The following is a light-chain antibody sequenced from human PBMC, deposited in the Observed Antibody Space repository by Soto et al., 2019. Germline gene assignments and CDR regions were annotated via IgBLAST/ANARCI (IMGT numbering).Light chain of an antibody. J-gene: IGKJ3*01. CDR1: QSVSSSY. CDR3: QQYSSSRLT. CDR2: GAS. Sequence: EIVLTQSPGTLSLSPGERATLSCRASQSVSSSYLAWYQQKPGQAPRLLIYGASSRATGIPDRFSGSGSGTDFTLTISRLEPEDCAAYYCQQYSSSRLTFGPGTQVDIK. V-gene: IGKV3-20*01.